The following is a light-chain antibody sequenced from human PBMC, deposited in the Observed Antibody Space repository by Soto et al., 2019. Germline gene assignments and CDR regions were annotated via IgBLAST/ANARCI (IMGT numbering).Light chain of an antibody. V-gene: IGLV2-14*03. CDR1: SSDVGGYNY. CDR2: DVS. J-gene: IGLJ2*01. Sequence: QSALTQPASMSGSPGQSITISCTGTSSDVGGYNYVSWYQHYPGKAPKLMIYDVSNRPSGVSNRFSGSKSGNTASLTISGIQAEDEADYYCSSYSSSSTLLFGGGTKLTVL. CDR3: SSYSSSSTLL.